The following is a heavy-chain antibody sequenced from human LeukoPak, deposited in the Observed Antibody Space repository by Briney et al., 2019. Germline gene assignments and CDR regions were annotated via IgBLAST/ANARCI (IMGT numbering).Heavy chain of an antibody. Sequence: ASVKVSCKASGGTFSSYAISWVRQAPGQGLEWMGWINPNSGGTNYAQKFQGRVTMTRDTSISTAYMELSRLRSDDTAVYYCARGRIAAAGTVDYWGQGTLVTVSS. CDR2: INPNSGGT. D-gene: IGHD6-13*01. V-gene: IGHV1-2*02. CDR1: GGTFSSYA. J-gene: IGHJ4*02. CDR3: ARGRIAAAGTVDY.